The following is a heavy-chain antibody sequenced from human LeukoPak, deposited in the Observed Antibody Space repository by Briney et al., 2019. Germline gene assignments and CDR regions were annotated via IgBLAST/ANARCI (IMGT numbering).Heavy chain of an antibody. CDR3: ARDPPSWDYDFWSGYSFDY. D-gene: IGHD3-3*01. CDR2: ISWNSGSI. Sequence: PGRSLRLSCAASGFTFDDYAMHWVRQAPGKGLEWVSGISWNSGSIGYADSVKGRFTISRDNAKNTLYLQMNSLRAEDTAVYYCARDPPSWDYDFWSGYSFDYWGQGTLVTVSS. J-gene: IGHJ4*02. V-gene: IGHV3-9*01. CDR1: GFTFDDYA.